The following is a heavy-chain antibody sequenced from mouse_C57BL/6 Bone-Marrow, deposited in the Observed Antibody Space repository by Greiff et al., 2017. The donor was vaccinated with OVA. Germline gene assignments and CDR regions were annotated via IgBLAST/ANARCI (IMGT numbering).Heavy chain of an antibody. D-gene: IGHD2-4*01. V-gene: IGHV14-1*01. Sequence: VQLQQSGAELVRPGASVKLSCTASGFNIKDYYMHWVKQRPEQGLEWIGRIDPEDGDTEYAPQFQGKATMTADTSSNPAYLQLSSLTSEDTAVYYCTGPIYYDYDVSFAYWGQGTLVTVSA. CDR3: TGPIYYDYDVSFAY. CDR2: IDPEDGDT. J-gene: IGHJ3*01. CDR1: GFNIKDYY.